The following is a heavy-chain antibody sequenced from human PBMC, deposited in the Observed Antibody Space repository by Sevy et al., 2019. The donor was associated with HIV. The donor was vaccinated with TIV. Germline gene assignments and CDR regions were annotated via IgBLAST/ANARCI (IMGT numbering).Heavy chain of an antibody. CDR3: ARSLDFWSGYYIDY. V-gene: IGHV3-53*01. J-gene: IGHJ4*02. CDR2: IYSGGST. CDR1: GFTVSSNY. Sequence: LSLTCSASGFTVSSNYMSRVRQAPGKGLEWVSVIYSGGSTYYADSVKGRFTISRDNSKNTLYLQMNSLRAEDTAVYYCARSLDFWSGYYIDYWGQGTLVTVSS. D-gene: IGHD3-3*01.